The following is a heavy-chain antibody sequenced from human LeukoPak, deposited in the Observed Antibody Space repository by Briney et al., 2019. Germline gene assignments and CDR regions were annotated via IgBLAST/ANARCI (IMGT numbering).Heavy chain of an antibody. D-gene: IGHD4-11*01. CDR2: ISGSSGST. V-gene: IGHV3-23*01. J-gene: IGHJ4*02. CDR3: ARRRLQIDY. CDR1: GFTFSSYA. Sequence: GGSLRLSCAASGFTFSSYAMSWVRQAPGKGLEWVSGISGSSGSTYYADSVKGRFIISRDSSQNTLYLQMHSLKVEDTAIYYCARRRLQIDYWGQGTLVTVSS.